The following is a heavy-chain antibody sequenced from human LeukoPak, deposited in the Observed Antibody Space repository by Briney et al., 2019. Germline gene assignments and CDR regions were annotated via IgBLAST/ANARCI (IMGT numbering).Heavy chain of an antibody. CDR3: ARVGRGDHSWGSYYCDH. D-gene: IGHD3-16*01. CDR1: GGSISSYY. J-gene: IGHJ4*02. V-gene: IGHV4-59*01. Sequence: SETLSLTCTVSGGSISSYYWSWIRQPPGKGLEWLGYIYYSGSTSYNPSLKSRVTMSVDTSKNQFSLKLRSVTAADTAVYYCARVGRGDHSWGSYYCDHWGQGTLVSVSS. CDR2: IYYSGST.